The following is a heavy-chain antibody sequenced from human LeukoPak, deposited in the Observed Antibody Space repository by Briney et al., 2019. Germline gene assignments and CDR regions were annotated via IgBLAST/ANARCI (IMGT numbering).Heavy chain of an antibody. J-gene: IGHJ4*02. Sequence: PGGSLRLSCAASGFTFSGYSMHWVRQAPGKGLVWVARINTDGSTTTYADSVKGRFTISRDNAKNTLYLQMSSLRAEDTAVYFCARNFYSGHDYWGQGTLVTVSS. CDR2: INTDGSTT. V-gene: IGHV3-74*01. D-gene: IGHD2-15*01. CDR3: ARNFYSGHDY. CDR1: GFTFSGYS.